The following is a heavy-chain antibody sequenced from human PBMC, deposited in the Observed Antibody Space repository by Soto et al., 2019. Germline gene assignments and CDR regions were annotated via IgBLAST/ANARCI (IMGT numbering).Heavy chain of an antibody. CDR2: IWYDGSNK. V-gene: IGHV3-33*01. CDR1: GFTFSSYG. CDR3: ARDQARLAAAGTTWPY. D-gene: IGHD6-13*01. J-gene: IGHJ4*02. Sequence: PGGSLRLSCAASGFTFSSYGMHWVRQAPGKGLEWVAVIWYDGSNKYYADSVKGRFTISRDNSKNTLYLQMNSLRAEDTAVYYCARDQARLAAAGTTWPYWGQGTLVTVSS.